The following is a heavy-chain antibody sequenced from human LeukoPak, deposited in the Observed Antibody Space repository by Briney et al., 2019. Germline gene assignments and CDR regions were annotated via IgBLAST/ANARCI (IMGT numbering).Heavy chain of an antibody. D-gene: IGHD3-3*01. CDR3: ARWELAARVLERLSWIAY. J-gene: IGHJ4*02. Sequence: SETLSLTCTVSGGTISSYYWSWIRQPAGKGLEWIGRIYTSGSTNYNPSPKSRVTMSVDTSKNQSTLKLSSVTAADTAVYYCARWELAARVLERLSWIAYWGQGALVTVSS. CDR2: IYTSGST. CDR1: GGTISSYY. V-gene: IGHV4-4*07.